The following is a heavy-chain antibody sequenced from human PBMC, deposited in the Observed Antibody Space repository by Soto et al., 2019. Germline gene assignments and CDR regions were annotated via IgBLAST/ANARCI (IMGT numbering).Heavy chain of an antibody. CDR3: ANVDTAMVIY. V-gene: IGHV4-34*01. J-gene: IGHJ4*02. Sequence: SETLSLTCAVYGGSFSGYYWSWIRQPPGKGLEWIGEINHSGSTNYNPSLKSRVTISVDTSKNQFSLKLSSVTAADTAVYYCANVDTAMVIYWGQGTLVTVSS. D-gene: IGHD5-18*01. CDR2: INHSGST. CDR1: GGSFSGYY.